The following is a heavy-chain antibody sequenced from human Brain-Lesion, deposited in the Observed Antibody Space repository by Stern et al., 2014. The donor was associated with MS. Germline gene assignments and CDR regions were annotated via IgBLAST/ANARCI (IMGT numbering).Heavy chain of an antibody. CDR3: ARDITGSSAYFAY. CDR1: GFTFDDYA. CDR2: ISWNSGTI. Sequence: VQLVESGGDLVQPGRSLRLSCAAFGFTFDDYAMHWVRQPPGKGLGRVAGISWNSGTIGYAASVKGRFTTSRDNAYSSLYLQMNSLRPEDTALYYCARDITGSSAYFAYWGQGTLVTVSS. J-gene: IGHJ4*02. D-gene: IGHD1-14*01. V-gene: IGHV3-9*01.